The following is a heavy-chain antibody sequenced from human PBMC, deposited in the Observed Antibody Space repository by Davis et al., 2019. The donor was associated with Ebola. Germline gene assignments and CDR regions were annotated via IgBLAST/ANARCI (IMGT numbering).Heavy chain of an antibody. D-gene: IGHD6-6*01. V-gene: IGHV1-2*02. Sequence: ASVKVSCKASGYTFTDYYMHWVRQAPGQGLEWMGWINPNSGGTNYAQKFQGRVTMTRDTSISTAYMELSRLRSDDTAVYYCARVKGSSSSSRFDPWGQGTLVTVSS. J-gene: IGHJ5*02. CDR1: GYTFTDYY. CDR2: INPNSGGT. CDR3: ARVKGSSSSSRFDP.